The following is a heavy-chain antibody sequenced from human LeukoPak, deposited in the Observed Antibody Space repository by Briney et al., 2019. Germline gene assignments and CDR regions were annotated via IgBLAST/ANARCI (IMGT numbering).Heavy chain of an antibody. CDR2: ICSGGNS. Sequence: GGSLRLSCAASGFTVSSNYMSWVRQAPGKGLEWVSIICSGGNSYYADSVKGRFTISRDNSKNTLFLQMNSLRADDTAVYYCARGIVGANNWFDPWGQGTLVTVSS. CDR3: ARGIVGANNWFDP. J-gene: IGHJ5*02. V-gene: IGHV3-53*01. CDR1: GFTVSSNY. D-gene: IGHD1-26*01.